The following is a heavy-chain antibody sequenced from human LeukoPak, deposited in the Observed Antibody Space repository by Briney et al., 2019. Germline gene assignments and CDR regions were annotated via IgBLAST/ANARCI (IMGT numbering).Heavy chain of an antibody. J-gene: IGHJ3*02. CDR3: ARGLPKIQLYLGDAFDI. Sequence: ASVKVSCNASGYSFTNYAMNWMRQAPGQGLEWMGWINTNTGNPTYAQGFTGRFVFSLDTSVSTAYLQISSLKAEDTAVYYCARGLPKIQLYLGDAFDIWGQGTMVTVSS. CDR1: GYSFTNYA. V-gene: IGHV7-4-1*02. D-gene: IGHD5-18*01. CDR2: INTNTGNP.